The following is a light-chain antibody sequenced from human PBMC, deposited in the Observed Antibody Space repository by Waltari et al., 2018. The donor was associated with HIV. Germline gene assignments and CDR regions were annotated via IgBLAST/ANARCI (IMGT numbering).Light chain of an antibody. Sequence: DIQMTQSPSSLSASVGDRVTITCRASQSISSYLNWYQQKPGKAPNLLIYAASTLQSGVPSRFSGSGSETDFTLTISSLQPEDFATYYCQQSYSTPPGYTFGQGTMLEIK. J-gene: IGKJ2*01. CDR3: QQSYSTPPGYT. CDR2: AAS. V-gene: IGKV1-39*01. CDR1: QSISSY.